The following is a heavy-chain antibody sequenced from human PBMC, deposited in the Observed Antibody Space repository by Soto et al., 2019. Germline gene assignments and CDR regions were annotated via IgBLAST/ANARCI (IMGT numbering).Heavy chain of an antibody. CDR3: ARGGDCSSSSCYSPDYHFGLDV. J-gene: IGHJ6*02. CDR1: GYNFVGYG. V-gene: IGHV1-18*01. D-gene: IGHD2-2*01. CDR2: ISAYSGNR. Sequence: QIQLVQSGGEVRKPGASVKVSCQASGYNFVGYGLSWVLQAPGQGLEWMGWISAYSGNREYAQKFQGRVTLTTDTSTSTCYMELRSLRSDDTAVYYCARGGDCSSSSCYSPDYHFGLDVWGQGTTVIVSS.